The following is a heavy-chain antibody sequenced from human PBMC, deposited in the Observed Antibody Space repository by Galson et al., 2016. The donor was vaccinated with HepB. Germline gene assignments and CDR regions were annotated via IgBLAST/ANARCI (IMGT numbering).Heavy chain of an antibody. V-gene: IGHV5-51*01. CDR1: GYIFSNYW. CDR3: ARALNYYYYMDV. J-gene: IGHJ6*03. Sequence: QSGAEVKKPGESLEISCKGSGYIFSNYWIVWVRQVAGKGLEWMGIIYPGDSDIRYSPSFQGLVTISADKSIDTAYLRWSSLKASDTGMYYCARALNYYYYMDVWGNGTTVTVSS. CDR2: IYPGDSDI.